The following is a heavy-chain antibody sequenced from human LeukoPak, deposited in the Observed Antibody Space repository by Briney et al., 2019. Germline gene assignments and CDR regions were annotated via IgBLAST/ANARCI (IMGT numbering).Heavy chain of an antibody. CDR3: ARLLDFWSGYRYYFDY. Sequence: ASVKVSCKASGYTFTSYGISWVRQAPGQGLEWMGWISAYNGNTNYAQKLQGRVTMTTDTSTSTAYMELRSLRSDDTAVYYRARLLDFWSGYRYYFDYWGQGTLVTVSP. V-gene: IGHV1-18*01. CDR1: GYTFTSYG. J-gene: IGHJ4*02. CDR2: ISAYNGNT. D-gene: IGHD3-3*01.